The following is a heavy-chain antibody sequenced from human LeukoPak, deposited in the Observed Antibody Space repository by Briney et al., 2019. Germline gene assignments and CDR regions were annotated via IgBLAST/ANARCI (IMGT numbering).Heavy chain of an antibody. V-gene: IGHV1-18*01. D-gene: IGHD3-3*01. CDR2: ISAYNGNT. J-gene: IGHJ6*02. CDR1: GYTFTSYG. Sequence: HWASVKVSCKASGYTFTSYGISWVRQASGQGLEWMGWISAYNGNTNYAQKLQGRVTMTTDTSTSTAYMELRSLRSDDTAVYHCARDYSGVDYYYGMDVWGQGTTVTVSS. CDR3: ARDYSGVDYYYGMDV.